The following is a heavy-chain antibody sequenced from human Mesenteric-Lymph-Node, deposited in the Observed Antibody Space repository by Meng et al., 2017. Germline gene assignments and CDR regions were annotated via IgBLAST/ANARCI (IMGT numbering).Heavy chain of an antibody. CDR1: GFTFSSYW. J-gene: IGHJ6*02. CDR3: AREKTGPPPGHYYYYYGMDV. V-gene: IGHV3-74*01. Sequence: GESLKISCAASGFTFSSYWMHWVRQAPGKGLVWVSRINSDGSSTSYADSVKGRFTISRDNAKNTLYLQMNSLRAEDTAVYYCAREKTGPPPGHYYYYYGMDVWGQGTTVTVSS. CDR2: INSDGSST. D-gene: IGHD1-1*01.